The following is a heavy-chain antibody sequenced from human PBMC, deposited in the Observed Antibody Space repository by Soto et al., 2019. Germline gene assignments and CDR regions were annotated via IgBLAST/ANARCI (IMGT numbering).Heavy chain of an antibody. J-gene: IGHJ6*02. CDR1: GDSVSSSSC. CDR2: IYHSGTF. CDR3: VRSVPAATWQYSGMDV. V-gene: IGHV4-4*02. D-gene: IGHD2-15*01. Sequence: QVRLQESGPGLVEPSGTLSLTCAVSGDSVSSSSCWSWVRQAPGKGLEWIGEIYHSGTFNYNPSLESRVSVSVDESRNQLSLNLKSVTAADTAVYYCVRSVPAATWQYSGMDVWGQGTTVTVSS.